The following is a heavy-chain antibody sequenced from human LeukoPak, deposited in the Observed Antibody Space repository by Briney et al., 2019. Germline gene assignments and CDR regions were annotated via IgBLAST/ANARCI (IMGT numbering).Heavy chain of an antibody. V-gene: IGHV3-33*01. CDR3: ARDLYYYYGMDV. J-gene: IGHJ6*02. CDR2: IWYDGSNK. Sequence: PGGSLRLSCAASGFTFSSYGMHWVRQAPGKGLEWVAVIWYDGSNKYYADSVKGRFTISRDNSKNTLYLQMNSLRAEDTAVYYCARDLYYYYGMDVWGQGTTVTVFS. CDR1: GFTFSSYG.